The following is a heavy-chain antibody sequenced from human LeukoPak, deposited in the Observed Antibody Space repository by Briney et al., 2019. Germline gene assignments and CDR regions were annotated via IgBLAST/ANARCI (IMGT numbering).Heavy chain of an antibody. CDR3: ARNFDS. Sequence: PGGSLRLSCVASGLTFTYSDFNWIRQAPGKGLEWLSTITRSSSNLYYADSVKGRFTTSRDDAKDSVYLQMENLGVEDTAIYYCARNFDSWGQGTLVTVSS. J-gene: IGHJ4*02. CDR2: ITRSSSNL. V-gene: IGHV3-69-1*02. CDR1: GLTFTYSD.